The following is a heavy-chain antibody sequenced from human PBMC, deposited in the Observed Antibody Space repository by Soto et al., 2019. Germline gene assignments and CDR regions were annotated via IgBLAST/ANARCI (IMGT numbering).Heavy chain of an antibody. D-gene: IGHD4-17*01. J-gene: IGHJ4*02. CDR1: GGSSSSGGYY. V-gene: IGHV4-31*03. CDR3: ARGKPDYVTFDY. CDR2: IYYSGST. Sequence: SETLSLTCTVSGGSSSSGGYYWTWIRQHPGKGLEWIGYIYYSGSTYYNPSLKSRVTISVDTSKNQFSLKLSSVTAADTAVYYCARGKPDYVTFDYWGQGTLVTVSS.